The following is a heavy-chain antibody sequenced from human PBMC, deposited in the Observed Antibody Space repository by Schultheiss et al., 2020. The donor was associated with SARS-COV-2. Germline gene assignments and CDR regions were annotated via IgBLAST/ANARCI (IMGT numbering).Heavy chain of an antibody. Sequence: GGSLRLSCAASGFTFSSYSMNWVRQAPGKGLEWVSAISGSGSNTNYADSVKGRFTISRDNSKSTLYLQMNSLRAEDTAVYYCARDHNYYDSSGYYQDYYYGMDVWGQGTTVTVSS. J-gene: IGHJ6*02. V-gene: IGHV3-23*01. CDR3: ARDHNYYDSSGYYQDYYYGMDV. D-gene: IGHD3-22*01. CDR2: ISGSGSNT. CDR1: GFTFSSYS.